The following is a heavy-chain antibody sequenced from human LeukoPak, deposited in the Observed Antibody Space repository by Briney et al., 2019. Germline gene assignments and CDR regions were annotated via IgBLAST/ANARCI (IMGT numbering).Heavy chain of an antibody. CDR2: INQDGSEK. J-gene: IGHJ5*02. V-gene: IGHV3-7*01. D-gene: IGHD2-15*01. Sequence: GGSLRLSCAPSGFTFSSYWMSWVRQAPGKGLEWVANINQDGSEKYYVDSVKGRFTISRDNAKNSLYLQMNSLRGEDTAVYYCAREGCSGGSCYHNWFDPWGQGTLVTVSS. CDR1: GFTFSSYW. CDR3: AREGCSGGSCYHNWFDP.